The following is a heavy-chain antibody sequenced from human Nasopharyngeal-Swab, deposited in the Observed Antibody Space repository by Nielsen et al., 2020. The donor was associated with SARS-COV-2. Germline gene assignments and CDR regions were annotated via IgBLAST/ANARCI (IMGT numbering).Heavy chain of an antibody. Sequence: GGSLRLSCATSGFTFSNYWMHWVLHAPGKGLVWVSHIDSDGGGTFYADSVKGRFTISRDNAKNTVYLQMNSLRDEDTAVYYCARSSRSPWLALSYWGQGTLVTVSA. CDR2: IDSDGGGT. CDR1: GFTFSNYW. J-gene: IGHJ4*02. CDR3: ARSSRSPWLALSY. V-gene: IGHV3-74*01. D-gene: IGHD6-19*01.